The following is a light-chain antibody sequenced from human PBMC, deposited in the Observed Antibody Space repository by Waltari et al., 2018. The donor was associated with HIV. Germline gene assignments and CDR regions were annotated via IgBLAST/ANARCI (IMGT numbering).Light chain of an antibody. CDR2: EVT. Sequence: QSALTQPASVSGSPGQSITISCFGTSADIGAYFYVSWYHHLPGKAPKLIISEVTNRPSGVSNRFSGSKSGNTASLTISGLQPEDEGLYYCASYTRTSILIFGGGTKLTVL. J-gene: IGLJ2*01. CDR1: SADIGAYFY. V-gene: IGLV2-14*01. CDR3: ASYTRTSILI.